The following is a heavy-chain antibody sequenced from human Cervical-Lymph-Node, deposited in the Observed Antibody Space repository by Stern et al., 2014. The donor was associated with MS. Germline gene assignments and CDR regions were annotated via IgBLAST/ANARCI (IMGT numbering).Heavy chain of an antibody. D-gene: IGHD3-10*01. CDR2: INPHNGGT. J-gene: IGHJ3*02. Sequence: QVQLLQPGAEVKTPGASVRVSCKASGYTFTAYYFHLVRQSSGQGLEWMGRINPHNGGTDYAQKLQGRVTITRDRSINTAYMHLSSLTSDDAAVYYCAREGSVTNALDIWGQGTMVSVSS. V-gene: IGHV1-2*06. CDR3: AREGSVTNALDI. CDR1: GYTFTAYY.